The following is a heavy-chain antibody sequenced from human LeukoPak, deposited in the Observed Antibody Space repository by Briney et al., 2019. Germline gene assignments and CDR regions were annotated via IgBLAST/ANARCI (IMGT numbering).Heavy chain of an antibody. J-gene: IGHJ4*02. CDR1: GGSISSYY. Sequence: SETLSLTCTVSGGSISSYYWGWIRQPAGKGLEWIGRIYTSGSTNYNPSLKSRVTMSVDTSKNQFSLKLSSVTAADTAVYYCARDGAFTVIGFDYWGQGTLVTVSS. CDR3: ARDGAFTVIGFDY. D-gene: IGHD4-11*01. V-gene: IGHV4-4*07. CDR2: IYTSGST.